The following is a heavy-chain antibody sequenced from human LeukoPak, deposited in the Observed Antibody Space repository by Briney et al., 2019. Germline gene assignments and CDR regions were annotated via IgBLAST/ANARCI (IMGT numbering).Heavy chain of an antibody. CDR1: GFTFSSYE. CDR3: AKLYGRSGDIVGATPIWVDY. Sequence: PGGSLRLSCAASGFTFSSYEMNWVRQAPGKGLEWVSYISSSGSTIYYADSVKGRFTISRDNAKNSLYLQMNSLRAEDTAVYYCAKLYGRSGDIVGATPIWVDYWGQGTLVTVSS. J-gene: IGHJ4*02. V-gene: IGHV3-48*03. D-gene: IGHD1-26*01. CDR2: ISSSGSTI.